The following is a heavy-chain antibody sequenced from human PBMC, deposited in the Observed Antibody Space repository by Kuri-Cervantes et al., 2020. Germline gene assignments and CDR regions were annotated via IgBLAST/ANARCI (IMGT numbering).Heavy chain of an antibody. Sequence: GESLKISCAASGFTFSSYWMSWVRQAPGEGLEWVSAISGSGGSTYYADSVKGRFTISRDNSKNTLYLQMNSLRAEDTAVYYCAKDLHYGSGSYYRVGFFEYWGQGTLVTVSS. V-gene: IGHV3-23*01. CDR1: GFTFSSYW. J-gene: IGHJ4*02. CDR2: ISGSGGST. CDR3: AKDLHYGSGSYYRVGFFEY. D-gene: IGHD3-10*01.